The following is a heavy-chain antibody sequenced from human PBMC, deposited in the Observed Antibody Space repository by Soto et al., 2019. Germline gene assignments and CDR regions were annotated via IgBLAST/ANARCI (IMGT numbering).Heavy chain of an antibody. CDR2: VSSSSTYI. V-gene: IGHV3-21*01. D-gene: IGHD6-19*01. Sequence: EVQLVESGGGLVKPGGSLRLSCAASGFTFSSYTMNWVRQAPGKGLEWVSCVSSSSTYIYYADSVKGRFTISRDNAKNSLYLQMNRLRAEDTAVYYCARDPPHIYPWLVRHFDSWGQGSLVTVSS. CDR3: ARDPPHIYPWLVRHFDS. J-gene: IGHJ4*02. CDR1: GFTFSSYT.